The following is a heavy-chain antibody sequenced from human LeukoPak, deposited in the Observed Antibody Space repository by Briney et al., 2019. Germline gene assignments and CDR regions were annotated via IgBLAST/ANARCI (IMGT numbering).Heavy chain of an antibody. CDR2: MNPKSGGT. CDR3: ARGGGQS. V-gene: IGHV1-2*02. J-gene: IGHJ5*02. Sequence: ASVKVSCKASGYTFTGYYVHWVRQAPGQGLEWMGWMNPKSGGTNYAQKFEARVTMNRDTSISTAYMELSRLRFDDTAVYYCARGGGQSWGQGTLVTVSS. CDR1: GYTFTGYY. D-gene: IGHD3-16*01.